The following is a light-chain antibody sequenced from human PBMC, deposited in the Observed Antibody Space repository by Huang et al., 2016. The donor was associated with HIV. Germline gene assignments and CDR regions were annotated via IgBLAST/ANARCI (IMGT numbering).Light chain of an antibody. CDR3: QQRSHWRT. V-gene: IGKV3-11*01. CDR1: QGIDNY. J-gene: IGKJ2*01. CDR2: DAS. Sequence: EIVLTQSPVTLSLSPGERATLSCRASQGIDNYLAWYQQKPGQAPRLIIYDASDRVTGVPARCSGSGSGTDFTLTISSLEPEDFAVYYCQQRSHWRTFVQGTKLEIK.